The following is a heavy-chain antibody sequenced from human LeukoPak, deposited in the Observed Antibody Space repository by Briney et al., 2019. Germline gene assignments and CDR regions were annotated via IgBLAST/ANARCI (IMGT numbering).Heavy chain of an antibody. Sequence: GESLKISCKGSGYPFTDYWVGWVRQMPGKGLEWMGIIYPSDSDTRYSPSFQGQVPISADTSTSTAYLQWTSLRASDTAIYYCTRGAPVFYYFDSWGQGTLVTVSS. CDR3: TRGAPVFYYFDS. V-gene: IGHV5-51*01. J-gene: IGHJ4*02. CDR1: GYPFTDYW. CDR2: IYPSDSDT.